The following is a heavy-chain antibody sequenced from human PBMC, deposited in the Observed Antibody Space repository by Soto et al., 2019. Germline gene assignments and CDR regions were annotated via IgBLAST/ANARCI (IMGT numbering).Heavy chain of an antibody. J-gene: IGHJ6*03. CDR3: ARRGYGSRWPNVYMDV. CDR2: ISNNGAHT. V-gene: IGHV3-64*01. CDR1: GSPFGNYE. D-gene: IGHD6-13*01. Sequence: EAQLVESGGGLVQPGGSLSLPGEASGSPFGNYEMHWVRQAPGRGLEYVSGISNNGAHTDYAKSVKGRFTISRDNSENTLYLQMGSLRAEDMALYYCARRGYGSRWPNVYMDVWGKGTTVTVSS.